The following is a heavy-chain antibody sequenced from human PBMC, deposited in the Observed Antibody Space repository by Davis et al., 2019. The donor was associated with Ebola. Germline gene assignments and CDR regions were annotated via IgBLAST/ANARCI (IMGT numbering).Heavy chain of an antibody. CDR2: ISSSGEST. J-gene: IGHJ4*02. CDR1: GFTFSSYA. V-gene: IGHV3-23*01. Sequence: PGGSLRLSCAASGFTFSSYAMSWVRQAPGKGLEWVSVISSSGESTYYAGSVKGRFTISRDNSKNTLSLQMNSLRAEDTAVYYCAKQRGVGAIDYDYWGRGTLVTVSS. CDR3: AKQRGVGAIDYDY. D-gene: IGHD1-26*01.